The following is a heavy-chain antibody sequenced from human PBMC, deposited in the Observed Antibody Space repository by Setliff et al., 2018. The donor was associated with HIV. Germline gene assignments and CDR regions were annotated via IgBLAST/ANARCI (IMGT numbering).Heavy chain of an antibody. CDR2: INTSGGSA. CDR3: ARNQGDSSGWYAGDY. Sequence: ASVKVSCKASGYTFTSYPMHWVRQAPGRGLEWMGVINTSGGSAGYAEKFRGRVTMTRDTSTSTVYMDLRNLRSEDTAVYYCARNQGDSSGWYAGDYWGPGTLVTVS. D-gene: IGHD6-19*01. J-gene: IGHJ4*02. CDR1: GYTFTSYP. V-gene: IGHV1-46*01.